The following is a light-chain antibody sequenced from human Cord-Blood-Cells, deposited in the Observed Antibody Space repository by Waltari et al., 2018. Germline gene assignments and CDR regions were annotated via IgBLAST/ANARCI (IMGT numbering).Light chain of an antibody. CDR3: SSYAGSNNLV. CDR1: SSDVGGYNY. V-gene: IGLV2-8*01. CDR2: EVS. J-gene: IGLJ2*01. Sequence: TQPPSASGSPGQSVTISCTGTSSDVGGYNYVSWYQQHPAKAPKLMIYEVSKRPSGVPDRFSGSKSGNTASLTVSGLQAEDEADYYCSSYAGSNNLVFGGGTKLTVL.